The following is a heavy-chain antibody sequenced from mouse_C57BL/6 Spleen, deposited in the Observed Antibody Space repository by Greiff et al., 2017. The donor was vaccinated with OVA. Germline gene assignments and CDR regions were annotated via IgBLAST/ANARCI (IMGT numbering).Heavy chain of an antibody. J-gene: IGHJ2*01. CDR1: GFTFSSYA. Sequence: EVKLVESGGGLVKPGGSLKLSCAASGFTFSSYAMSWVRQTPEKRLEWVATISDGGSYTYYPDNVKGRFTISRDNAKNNLYLQMSHLKSEDTAMYYRARGEVTTVAEVDFDYWGQGATRTVSS. D-gene: IGHD1-1*01. V-gene: IGHV5-4*03. CDR3: ARGEVTTVAEVDFDY. CDR2: ISDGGSYT.